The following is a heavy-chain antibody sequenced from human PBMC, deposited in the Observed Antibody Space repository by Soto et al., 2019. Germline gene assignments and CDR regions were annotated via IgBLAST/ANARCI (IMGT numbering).Heavy chain of an antibody. D-gene: IGHD3-22*01. Sequence: ASVKIACTSSGYTFTSYYMHWVRQAPGQGLEWMGIINPSGGSTSYAQKFQGRVTMTRDTSTSTVYMELSSLRSEDTAVYYCARINPWESRGDYTGVYFQRWGKRTGATVAS. J-gene: IGHJ4*01. CDR2: INPSGGST. CDR1: GYTFTSYY. V-gene: IGHV1-46*01. CDR3: ARINPWESRGDYTGVYFQR.